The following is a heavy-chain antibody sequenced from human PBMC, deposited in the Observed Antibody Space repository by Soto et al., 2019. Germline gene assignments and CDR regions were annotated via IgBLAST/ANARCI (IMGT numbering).Heavy chain of an antibody. D-gene: IGHD3-10*01. J-gene: IGHJ6*03. CDR1: GFTFSSYS. CDR3: ARDFKESQYYYYCMDL. CDR2: ISSGSNYT. V-gene: IGHV3-21*06. Sequence: EVQLVESGGGLVKPGGSLRLSCVVSGFTFSSYSMNWVRQAPGKGLEWVSSISSGSNYTYYADSVKGRFTISRDNAKNSVYLQMNSLRAEDTALYYCARDFKESQYYYYCMDLWGKGTTVTVSS.